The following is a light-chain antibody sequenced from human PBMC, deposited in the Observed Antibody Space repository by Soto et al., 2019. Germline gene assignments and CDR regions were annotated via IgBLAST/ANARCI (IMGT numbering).Light chain of an antibody. CDR2: DVS. CDR3: SSYTTSGTLV. Sequence: QSVLTQPASVSGSPGQSITMSCTGSSRAVGSYNYVSWYQQHPGKVPKLMIFDVSDRPSGISNRFSGSKSGNTASLTISGLQAEDEADYYCSSYTTSGTLVFGTGTKVTVL. J-gene: IGLJ1*01. V-gene: IGLV2-14*03. CDR1: SRAVGSYNY.